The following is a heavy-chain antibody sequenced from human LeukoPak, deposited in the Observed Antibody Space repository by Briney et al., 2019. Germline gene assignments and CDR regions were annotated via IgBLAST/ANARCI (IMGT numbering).Heavy chain of an antibody. Sequence: ASVKVSCKASVYTFTSYVMHWVRQAPGQRLEWMGWINAGNGNTKYSQEFQGRVTITRDTSASTAYMELSSLRSEDMAVYYCARGRRGSGSYYHYYYYMDVWGKGTTVTVSS. CDR3: ARGRRGSGSYYHYYYYMDV. CDR2: INAGNGNT. J-gene: IGHJ6*03. CDR1: VYTFTSYV. D-gene: IGHD3-10*01. V-gene: IGHV1-3*03.